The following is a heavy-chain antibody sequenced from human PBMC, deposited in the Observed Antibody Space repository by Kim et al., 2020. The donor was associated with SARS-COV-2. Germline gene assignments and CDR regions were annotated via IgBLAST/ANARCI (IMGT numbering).Heavy chain of an antibody. D-gene: IGHD3-22*01. J-gene: IGHJ5*02. CDR3: ARDSQAYYYDSSGYYS. Sequence: VKGRFTISRDNPKNSLYLQMNSLRAEDPAVYYCARDSQAYYYDSSGYYSWGQGTLVTVSS. V-gene: IGHV3-11*05.